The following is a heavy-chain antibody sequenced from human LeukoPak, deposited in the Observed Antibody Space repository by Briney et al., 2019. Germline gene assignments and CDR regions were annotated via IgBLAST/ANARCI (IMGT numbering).Heavy chain of an antibody. CDR1: GGSISSSSYY. Sequence: SETLSLTCTVSGGSISSSSYYWGWIRQPPGKGLEWIGSIYYSGSTYYNPSLKSRVTISVDTSKNQFSLKLSSVTAADTAVYYCARDRGSYQGHPGWFDPWGQGTLVTVSS. V-gene: IGHV4-39*07. J-gene: IGHJ5*02. CDR3: ARDRGSYQGHPGWFDP. D-gene: IGHD1-26*01. CDR2: IYYSGST.